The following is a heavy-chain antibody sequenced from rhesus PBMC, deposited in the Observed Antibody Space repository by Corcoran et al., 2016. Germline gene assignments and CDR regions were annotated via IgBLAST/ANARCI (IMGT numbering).Heavy chain of an antibody. D-gene: IGHD3-9*01. V-gene: IGHV4-147*01. CDR3: ARDIHLDNYGTTYWVFDF. CDR2: IYGSNIIT. J-gene: IGHJ2*01. CDR1: GASISTDS. Sequence: QVQLQESGPGLVKPSETLSLTCAVSGASISTDSWTWIRQAPGKGLEGVGRIYGSNIITPHTPSLTRRVTISTDTSKNQFSLRLNAVTAADTAVYYCARDIHLDNYGTTYWVFDFWGPGTPITISS.